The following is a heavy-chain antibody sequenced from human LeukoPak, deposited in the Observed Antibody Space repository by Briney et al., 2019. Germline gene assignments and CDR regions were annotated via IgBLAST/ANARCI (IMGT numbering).Heavy chain of an antibody. CDR3: ARDKRGRGYHFDY. J-gene: IGHJ4*02. Sequence: SETLSLTCTVSGGSISSYYWSWIRQPPGKGLEWIGYIYYSGSTNYNPSLKSRVTISVDTSKNQFSLKLSSVTAADTAVYYCARDKRGRGYHFDYWGQGTLVTVSS. CDR2: IYYSGST. V-gene: IGHV4-59*01. CDR1: GGSISSYY. D-gene: IGHD5-18*01.